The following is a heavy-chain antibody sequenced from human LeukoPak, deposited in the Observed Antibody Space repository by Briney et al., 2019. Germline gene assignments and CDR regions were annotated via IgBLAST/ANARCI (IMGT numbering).Heavy chain of an antibody. D-gene: IGHD2/OR15-2a*01. CDR1: GFTFSSYA. CDR2: ISGSGGST. CDR3: VRDNPRCCGVIPSNIDDY. J-gene: IGHJ4*02. Sequence: GGSLRLSCAASGFTFSSYAMSWVRQAPGKGLEWVSAISGSGGSTYYADSVRGRFTISRDNAKNSLYLQMNSLRAEDTAVYYCVRDNPRCCGVIPSNIDDYWGQGTLVTVSS. V-gene: IGHV3-23*01.